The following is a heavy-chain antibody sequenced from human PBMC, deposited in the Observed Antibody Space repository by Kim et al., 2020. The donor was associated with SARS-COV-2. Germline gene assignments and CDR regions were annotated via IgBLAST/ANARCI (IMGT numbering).Heavy chain of an antibody. CDR1: GYTFTSYG. Sequence: ASVKVSCKASGYTFTSYGISWVRQAPGQGLEWMGWISAYNGNTNYAQKLHGRVTMTTDTSTSTAYMELRSLRSDDTAVYYCARRSVKVRFLEWFYAFDIWGQGTMVTVSS. CDR3: ARRSVKVRFLEWFYAFDI. D-gene: IGHD3-3*01. J-gene: IGHJ3*02. V-gene: IGHV1-18*01. CDR2: ISAYNGNT.